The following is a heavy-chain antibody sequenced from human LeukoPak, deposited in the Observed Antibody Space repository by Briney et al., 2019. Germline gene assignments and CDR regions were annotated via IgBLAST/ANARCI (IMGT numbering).Heavy chain of an antibody. Sequence: SETPSLTCAVYGGSFSGYYWSWIRQPPGKGLEWIGEINHSGSTNYNPSPKSRVTISVDTSKNQFSLKLSSVTAADTAVYYCARVVAGNFYYYYGMDVWGQGTTVTVSS. CDR1: GGSFSGYY. J-gene: IGHJ6*02. CDR3: ARVVAGNFYYYYGMDV. V-gene: IGHV4-34*01. CDR2: INHSGST. D-gene: IGHD6-19*01.